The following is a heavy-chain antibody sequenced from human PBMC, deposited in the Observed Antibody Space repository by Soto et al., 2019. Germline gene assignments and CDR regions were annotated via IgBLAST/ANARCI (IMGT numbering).Heavy chain of an antibody. CDR2: IYPGDSDT. Sequence: PGESLKISCKGSGYSFTSYWIGWVRQMPGKGLEWMGIIYPGDSDTRYSPSFQGQVTISADKSISTAYLQWSSLKASDTAMYYCARLEVGVFCSGGSCSPGRYYYYGMDVWGQGTTVTVSS. CDR1: GYSFTSYW. J-gene: IGHJ6*02. V-gene: IGHV5-51*01. D-gene: IGHD2-15*01. CDR3: ARLEVGVFCSGGSCSPGRYYYYGMDV.